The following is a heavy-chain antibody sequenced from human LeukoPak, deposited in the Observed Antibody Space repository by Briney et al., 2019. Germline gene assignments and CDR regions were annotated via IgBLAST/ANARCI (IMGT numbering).Heavy chain of an antibody. V-gene: IGHV3-21*01. Sequence: PGGSLRLSCAASGFTFSSYSMNWVRQAPGKGLEWVSSISSSSSYIYYADSVKGRFTISRDNAKNSLYLQMNSLRAEDTAVYYCARDQSSGWRNDAFDIWGQGTMVTVSS. CDR2: ISSSSSYI. D-gene: IGHD6-19*01. J-gene: IGHJ3*02. CDR3: ARDQSSGWRNDAFDI. CDR1: GFTFSSYS.